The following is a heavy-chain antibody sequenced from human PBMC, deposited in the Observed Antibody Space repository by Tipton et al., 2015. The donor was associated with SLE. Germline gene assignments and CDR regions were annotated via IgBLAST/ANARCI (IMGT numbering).Heavy chain of an antibody. Sequence: TLSLTCTVSGASVGHSSYYWGWIRQPPGTGLEWIGSILYNGVTSYNPSLKSRVTISVDTSKNQFSLELSSVTAADTAVYYCAGTNYDVLTGYHRVDTFDIWGQGTMVTVSS. V-gene: IGHV4-39*07. J-gene: IGHJ3*02. CDR3: AGTNYDVLTGYHRVDTFDI. CDR1: GASVGHSSYY. CDR2: ILYNGVT. D-gene: IGHD3-9*01.